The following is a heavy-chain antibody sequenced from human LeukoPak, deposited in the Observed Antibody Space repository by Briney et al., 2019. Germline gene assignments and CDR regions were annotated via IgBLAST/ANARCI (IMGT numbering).Heavy chain of an antibody. V-gene: IGHV1-3*01. D-gene: IGHD3-10*01. J-gene: IGHJ1*01. CDR3: ARDTMVRGVKTMYFQH. CDR2: INAGNGNT. CDR1: GYTFTSYA. Sequence: ASVKVSCKASGYTFTSYAMHWVRQAPGQRLEWMGWINAGNGNTKYSQKFQGRVTITRDTSASTAYMELSSLRSEDTAVYYCARDTMVRGVKTMYFQHWGQGTLVTVSS.